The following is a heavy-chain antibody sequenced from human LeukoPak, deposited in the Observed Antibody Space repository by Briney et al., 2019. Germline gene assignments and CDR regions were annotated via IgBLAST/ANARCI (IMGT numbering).Heavy chain of an antibody. CDR3: AKGVLRYFDWKIDY. V-gene: IGHV3-30*18. Sequence: GRSLRLSCAASGFTFSNYGMHWVRQAPGKGLEWVAVISYDGSNKYYADSVKGRFTISRDNSKNTLYLQMNSLRAEDTAIYYCAKGVLRYFDWKIDYWGQGTLVTVSS. D-gene: IGHD3-9*01. CDR2: ISYDGSNK. CDR1: GFTFSNYG. J-gene: IGHJ4*02.